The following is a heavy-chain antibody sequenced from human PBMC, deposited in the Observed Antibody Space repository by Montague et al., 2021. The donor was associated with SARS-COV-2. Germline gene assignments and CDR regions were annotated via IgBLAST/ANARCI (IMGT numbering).Heavy chain of an antibody. J-gene: IGHJ6*02. CDR1: GGSLSGFS. V-gene: IGHV4-34*01. CDR2: VNHSGGT. Sequence: SETLSLTCAVYGGSLSGFSWNWVRQPPGKGLEWIGEVNHSGGTKYSAALKSRVTISVDASKNQFSLKLTSVTAPDTAVYYCVRLGEGVVTHPVLGLGPYYYYYYMDVWGQGTTVTVSS. D-gene: IGHD3-16*01. CDR3: VRLGEGVVTHPVLGLGPYYYYYYMDV.